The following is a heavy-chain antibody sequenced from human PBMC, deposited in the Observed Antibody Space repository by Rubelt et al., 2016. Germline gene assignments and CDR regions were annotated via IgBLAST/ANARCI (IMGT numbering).Heavy chain of an antibody. CDR3: ARFAIGGHSSGYLFDY. D-gene: IGHD3-22*01. CDR1: GYTFTGYY. Sequence: QVQLVQSGAKVKKPGASVKVSCKASGYTFTGYYMHWVRQAPGQGLEWMGWINPNSGGKNYAQKFQGRVTMTRDTSISTAYMELSRLRSDDTAVYYCARFAIGGHSSGYLFDYWGQGTLVTVSS. V-gene: IGHV1-2*02. CDR2: INPNSGGK. J-gene: IGHJ4*02.